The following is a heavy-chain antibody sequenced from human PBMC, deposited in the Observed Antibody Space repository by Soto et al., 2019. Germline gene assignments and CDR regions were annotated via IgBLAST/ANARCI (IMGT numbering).Heavy chain of an antibody. CDR3: TRVGSNYYDSSGSEDAFDI. D-gene: IGHD3-22*01. CDR2: IRSKAYGGTT. CDR1: GFTFGDYA. Sequence: PGGSLRLSCTASGFTFGDYAMSWFRQAPGKGLEWVGFIRSKAYGGTTEYAASVKGRFTISRDDSKSIAYLQMNSLKTEDTAVYYCTRVGSNYYDSSGSEDAFDICGEGTMVTVSS. V-gene: IGHV3-49*03. J-gene: IGHJ3*02.